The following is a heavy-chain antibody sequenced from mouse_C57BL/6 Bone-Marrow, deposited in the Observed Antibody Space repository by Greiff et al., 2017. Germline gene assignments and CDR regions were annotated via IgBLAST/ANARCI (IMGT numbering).Heavy chain of an antibody. CDR3: AREGGYYEVWYFDV. CDR2: IDPSDSEP. Sequence: QVQLKQPGAELVRPGSSVKLSCKASGYTFTSYWMHWVKQRPIQGLEWIGNIDPSDSEPHYNQKFKDKATLTVDKSSSTAYMQLSSLTSEDSAVYYCAREGGYYEVWYFDVWGTGTTVTVSS. CDR1: GYTFTSYW. D-gene: IGHD2-3*01. J-gene: IGHJ1*03. V-gene: IGHV1-52*01.